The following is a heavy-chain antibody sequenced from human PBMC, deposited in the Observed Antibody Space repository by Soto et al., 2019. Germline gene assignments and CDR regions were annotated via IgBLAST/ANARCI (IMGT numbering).Heavy chain of an antibody. J-gene: IGHJ4*02. D-gene: IGHD2-2*02. Sequence: QVQLQESGPGLVKPSQTLSLTCTVSGDYINSVDYYWGWIRQHPVKGLEWIGYIYYSGSTFYNPSLKSRVAMSVDTSTNQFSLRLSSVTAADTAVYYCARVGERLYQYCFDYWGPGSLVSGSS. CDR2: IYYSGST. V-gene: IGHV4-31*03. CDR3: ARVGERLYQYCFDY. CDR1: GDYINSVDYY.